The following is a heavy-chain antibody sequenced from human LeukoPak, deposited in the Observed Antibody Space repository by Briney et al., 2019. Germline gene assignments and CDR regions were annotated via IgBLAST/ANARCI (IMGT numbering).Heavy chain of an antibody. CDR3: ARGAMGATTGLDY. J-gene: IGHJ4*02. Sequence: GASVKVSCKASGGTFSSYAISWVRQAPGQGLEWMGWISAYNGDTNYAQKFQGRVTMTTDTSTSTAYMELRSLRSDDTAVYYCARGAMGATTGLDYWGQGTLVTVSS. V-gene: IGHV1-18*01. CDR1: GGTFSSYA. D-gene: IGHD1-26*01. CDR2: ISAYNGDT.